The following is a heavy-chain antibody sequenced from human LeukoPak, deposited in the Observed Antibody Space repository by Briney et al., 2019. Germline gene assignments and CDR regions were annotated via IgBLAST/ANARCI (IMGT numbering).Heavy chain of an antibody. CDR2: IYYSGST. CDR3: AATPSIAAVTAFDY. V-gene: IGHV4-61*05. Sequence: PSETLSLTCTVSGGSISSSSYYWGWIRQPPGKGLEWIGYIYYSGSTNYNPSLKSRVTISVDTSKNQFSLKLSSVTAADTAVYHCAATPSIAAVTAFDYWGQGTLVTVSS. D-gene: IGHD6-13*01. CDR1: GGSISSSSYY. J-gene: IGHJ4*02.